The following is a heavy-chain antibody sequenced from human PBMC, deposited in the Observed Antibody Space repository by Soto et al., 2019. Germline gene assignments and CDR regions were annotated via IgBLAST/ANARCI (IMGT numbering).Heavy chain of an antibody. D-gene: IGHD3-10*01. J-gene: IGHJ6*02. CDR2: IYSGGST. CDR1: GFTVSSNY. Sequence: PGGSLRLSCAASGFTVSSNYMSWVRQAPGKGLEWVSVIYSGGSTYYADSVKGRFTISRDNSKNTLYLQMNSLRAEDTAVYYCARDHGTMVRGKYYYYGMDVWGQGTTVTVSS. V-gene: IGHV3-53*01. CDR3: ARDHGTMVRGKYYYYGMDV.